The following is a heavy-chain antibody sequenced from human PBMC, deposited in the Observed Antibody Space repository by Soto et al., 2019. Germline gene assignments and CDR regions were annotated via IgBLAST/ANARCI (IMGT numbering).Heavy chain of an antibody. Sequence: QVQLVESGGGVVQPGRSLRLSCAASGLTFNNYAMHWVRQAPGKGLEWVADISYDGFNKEHADSVRGRFTISRDNSKNTLHQQMISRIAEDTAVDYCGAAGGCYYYYAMDVWGQGTTVTVSS. CDR3: GAAGGCYYYYAMDV. CDR1: GLTFNNYA. V-gene: IGHV3-30-3*01. D-gene: IGHD6-13*01. J-gene: IGHJ6*02. CDR2: ISYDGFNK.